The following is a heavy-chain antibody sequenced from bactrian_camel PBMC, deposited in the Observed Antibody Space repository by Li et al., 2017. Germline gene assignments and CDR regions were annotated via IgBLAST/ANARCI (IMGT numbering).Heavy chain of an antibody. CDR1: RYRWVNYC. Sequence: HVQLVESGGGSVQPGGSLRLSCEMPRYRWVNYCMGWFRQSEGGRRGMVATIDADGYTRYKDSVKGRFTISQDNAKNMVYLQMNNLKAEDTAKYYCAAEGPEGWRGGHCDTLREVNYWGQGTQVTVS. CDR3: AAEGPEGWRGGHCDTLREVNY. V-gene: IGHV3S53*01. J-gene: IGHJ4*01. D-gene: IGHD2*01. CDR2: IDADGYT.